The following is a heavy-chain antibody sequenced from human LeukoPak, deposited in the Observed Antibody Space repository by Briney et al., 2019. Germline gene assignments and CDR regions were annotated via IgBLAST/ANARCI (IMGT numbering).Heavy chain of an antibody. J-gene: IGHJ3*02. V-gene: IGHV1-69*13. CDR1: GGTFSSYA. CDR2: IIPIFGTA. D-gene: IGHD2-15*01. CDR3: ASPSQVVAAIKGAFDI. Sequence: GASVKVSCKASGGTFSSYAISWVRQAPGQGLEWMGGIIPIFGTANYAQKFQGRVTITADESTSTAYMELSSLRSEDTAAYYCASPSQVVAAIKGAFDIWGQGTMVTVSS.